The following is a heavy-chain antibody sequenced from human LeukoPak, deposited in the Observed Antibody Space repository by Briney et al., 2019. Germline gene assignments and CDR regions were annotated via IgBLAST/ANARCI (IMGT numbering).Heavy chain of an antibody. CDR2: IKSDGRST. CDR1: GFTFSSYW. V-gene: IGHV3-74*01. Sequence: GGSLRLSCAASGFTFSSYWMHWVRQAPGKGLVRVSHIKSDGRSTTYADSVKGRFTISRDNAKNTVSLQMNSLRVEDTAVYYCARDVGRGGMIPANAFDIWGQGTMVTVSS. CDR3: ARDVGRGGMIPANAFDI. J-gene: IGHJ3*02. D-gene: IGHD2-15*01.